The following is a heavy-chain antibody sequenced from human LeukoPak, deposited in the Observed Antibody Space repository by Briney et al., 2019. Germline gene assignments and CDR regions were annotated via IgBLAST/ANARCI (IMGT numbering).Heavy chain of an antibody. CDR3: ARTGSGWQPGDY. CDR2: IKQDASEV. V-gene: IGHV3-7*05. Sequence: PGRSLRLSCAASGFTFTNFWMTWVRQAPGKGLEWVATIKQDASEVYYVDSVEGRFTISRDNAHNSLYLQMNTLSPEDTAVYYCARTGSGWQPGDYWGQGTLVTVSS. D-gene: IGHD6-19*01. J-gene: IGHJ4*02. CDR1: GFTFTNFW.